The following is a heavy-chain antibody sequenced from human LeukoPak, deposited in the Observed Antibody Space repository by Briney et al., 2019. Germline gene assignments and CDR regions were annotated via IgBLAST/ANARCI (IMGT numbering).Heavy chain of an antibody. V-gene: IGHV3-9*01. CDR3: ARDNSGSYSFVDY. Sequence: PGGSLRLSCAASGFTFDDYAMHLVRQAPGKGLEWVSGISWNSGSIGYADSVKGRFTISRDNAKNSLYLQMNSLRAEDTAVYYCARDNSGSYSFVDYWGQGTLVTVSS. CDR1: GFTFDDYA. D-gene: IGHD3-10*01. J-gene: IGHJ4*02. CDR2: ISWNSGSI.